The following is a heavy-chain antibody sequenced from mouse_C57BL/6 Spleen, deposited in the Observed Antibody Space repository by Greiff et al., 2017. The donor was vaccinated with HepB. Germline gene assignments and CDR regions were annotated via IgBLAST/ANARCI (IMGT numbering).Heavy chain of an antibody. CDR2: IRLKSDNYAT. J-gene: IGHJ1*03. CDR1: GFTFSNYW. V-gene: IGHV6-3*01. Sequence: EVMLVESGGGLVQPGGSMKLSCVASGFTFSNYWMNWVRQSPEKGLEWVAQIRLKSDNYATHYAESVKGRFTISRDDSKSSVYLQMNNLRAEDTGIYYCTGIGYYGSRGNFDVWGTGITVTVSS. CDR3: TGIGYYGSRGNFDV. D-gene: IGHD1-1*01.